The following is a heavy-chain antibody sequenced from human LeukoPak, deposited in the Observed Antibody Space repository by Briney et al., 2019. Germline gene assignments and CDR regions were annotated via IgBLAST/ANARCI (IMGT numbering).Heavy chain of an antibody. D-gene: IGHD3-22*01. J-gene: IGHJ4*02. V-gene: IGHV4-39*01. Sequence: SETLSLTCTVSGGSISSSSYYWGWIRQPPGKGLEWIGSIYYSGSTYYNPSLKSRVTISVDSSKNQFSLKLSSVTAADTAVYYCARSDYYDSSGYYSHFDYWGQGTLVTVSS. CDR2: IYYSGST. CDR1: GGSISSSSYY. CDR3: ARSDYYDSSGYYSHFDY.